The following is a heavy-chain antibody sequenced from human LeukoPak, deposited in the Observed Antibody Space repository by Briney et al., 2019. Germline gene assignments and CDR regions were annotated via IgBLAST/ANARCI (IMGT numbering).Heavy chain of an antibody. J-gene: IGHJ4*02. CDR2: ISSSSSYI. V-gene: IGHV3-21*01. CDR3: ARSQYSSSWYNFDY. CDR1: GFTFSSYS. D-gene: IGHD6-13*01. Sequence: GGSLRLSCAASGFTFSSYSMNWVRQAPEKGLEWVSSISSSSSYIYYADSVKGRFTISRDNAKNSLYLQMNSLRAEDTAVYYCARSQYSSSWYNFDYWGQGTLVTISS.